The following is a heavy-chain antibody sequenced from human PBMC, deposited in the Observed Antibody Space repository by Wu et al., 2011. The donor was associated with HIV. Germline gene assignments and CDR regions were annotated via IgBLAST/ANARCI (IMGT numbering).Heavy chain of an antibody. CDR3: ARDAYYDFWSGPRYYYYYMDV. D-gene: IGHD3-3*01. V-gene: IGHV1-69*14. CDR2: IIPTFGTA. Sequence: QVQLVQSGAEVRKPGSSVKVSCKASGGTFSSYAISWVRQAPGQGLEWMGGIIPTFGTANYAQKFQDRVTITADKSTSTVYMELSSLRSEDTAVYYCARDAYYDFWSGPRYYYYYMDVWAKGPRSPSP. CDR1: GGTFSSYA. J-gene: IGHJ6*03.